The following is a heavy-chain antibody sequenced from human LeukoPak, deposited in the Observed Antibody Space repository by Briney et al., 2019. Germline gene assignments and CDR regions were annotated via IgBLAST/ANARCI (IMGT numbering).Heavy chain of an antibody. V-gene: IGHV3-23*01. CDR3: ARGFDTMVRGVNDY. CDR1: GFTFSSYA. J-gene: IGHJ4*02. Sequence: PGGSLRLSCAASGFTFSSYAMSWVRQAPGKGLEWVSAISGSGGSTYYADSVEGRFAISRDNSKNTLYLQMNSLRAEDTAVYYCARGFDTMVRGVNDYWGQGTLVTVSS. CDR2: ISGSGGST. D-gene: IGHD3-10*01.